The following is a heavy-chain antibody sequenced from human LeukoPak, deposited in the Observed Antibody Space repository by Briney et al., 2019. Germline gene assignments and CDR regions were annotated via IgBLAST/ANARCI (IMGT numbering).Heavy chain of an antibody. J-gene: IGHJ6*02. CDR3: ASCTTSCSGMDV. D-gene: IGHD2-2*01. CDR2: IYSGGST. Sequence: GGSLGLSCEAPGFTVVTDHLSWVRQPPGKGLEWVSVIYSGGSTYYVDSVKGRFTISRDNTKNTLYLQMNSLRAEDTAVYYCASCTTSCSGMDVWGQGTTVTVSS. V-gene: IGHV3-53*01. CDR1: GFTVVTDH.